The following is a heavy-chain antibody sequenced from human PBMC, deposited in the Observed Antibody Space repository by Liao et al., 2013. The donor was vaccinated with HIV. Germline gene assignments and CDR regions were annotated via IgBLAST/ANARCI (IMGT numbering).Heavy chain of an antibody. CDR2: IYYSGST. Sequence: QVQLQESGPGLVKPSETLSLTCTVSGGSISSYYWSWIRQPPGKGLEWIGYIYYSGSTYYNPSLKSRVTISVDTSKNQFSLKLSSVTAADTAVYYCATRSPIGDYDYWGQGTLVTVSS. V-gene: IGHV4-59*08. J-gene: IGHJ4*02. CDR1: GGSISSYY. D-gene: IGHD4-17*01. CDR3: ATRSPIGDYDY.